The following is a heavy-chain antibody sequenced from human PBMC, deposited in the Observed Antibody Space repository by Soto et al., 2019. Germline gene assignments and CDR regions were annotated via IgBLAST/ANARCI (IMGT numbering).Heavy chain of an antibody. CDR1: GYTFTNYG. Sequence: QVQLVQSGVEVKKPGASVKVSCKASGYTFTNYGITWVRQAPGQGLEWMGSISRDYGNTDHVQKVQGRVTMTTDTYTSTAYMELRSLRSDDMAVYYCARGEGLFDYWGQGTLVTVSS. CDR2: ISRDYGNT. J-gene: IGHJ4*02. CDR3: ARGEGLFDY. V-gene: IGHV1-18*03.